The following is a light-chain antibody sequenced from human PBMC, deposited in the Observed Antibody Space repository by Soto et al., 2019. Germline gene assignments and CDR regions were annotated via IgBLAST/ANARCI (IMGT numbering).Light chain of an antibody. V-gene: IGLV1-51*02. CDR2: ENN. J-gene: IGLJ2*01. CDR1: SSNIGNNY. Sequence: QSVLMQPPSVSAAPGQKVTISCSGSSSNIGNNYVSWYQQLPGTAPKLLIYENNKRPSGIPDRFSGSKSGTSATLGITGLQTGDEAGYYCGTWDSSLSAGVFGGGTKVTVL. CDR3: GTWDSSLSAGV.